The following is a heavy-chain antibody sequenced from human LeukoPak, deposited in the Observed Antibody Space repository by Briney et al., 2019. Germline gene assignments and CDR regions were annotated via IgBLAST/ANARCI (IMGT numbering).Heavy chain of an antibody. J-gene: IGHJ4*02. CDR3: ARVSCSSTSCPPSY. V-gene: IGHV3-11*04. CDR1: GFTFSDYY. CDR2: ISSSGSTI. D-gene: IGHD2-2*01. Sequence: PGGSLRLSCAASGFTFSDYYMSWIRQAPGKGLEWVSYISSSGSTIYYADSVKGRFIISRDNAKNSLYLQMNSLRAEDTAVYYCARVSCSSTSCPPSYWGQGTLVTVSS.